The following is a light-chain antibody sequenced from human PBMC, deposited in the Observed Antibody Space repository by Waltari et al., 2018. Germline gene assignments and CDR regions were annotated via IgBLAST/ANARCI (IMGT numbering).Light chain of an antibody. CDR1: QSLVDGGGNKF. CDR3: MQALHPPYT. J-gene: IGKJ2*01. CDR2: QSS. Sequence: DIVMTQSPLSLPVTPGEPASISCRSSQSLVDGGGNKFLDWYLQRPGQSPQLLIYQSSNRASGVPDRISGSGSDTDFTLKITRVEAEDAGVYYCMQALHPPYTFGQGTKLEIK. V-gene: IGKV2-28*01.